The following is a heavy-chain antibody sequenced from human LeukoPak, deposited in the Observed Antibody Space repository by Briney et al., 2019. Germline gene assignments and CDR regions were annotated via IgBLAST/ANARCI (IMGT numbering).Heavy chain of an antibody. Sequence: GGSLRLSCAASGFTFSSYSMNWVRQAPGKGLEWVSSISSSSSYIYYADSVKGRFTISRDNAKNSLYLQMNSLRAEDTAVYYCARDYYDSSGYYTRRVNWFDPWGQGALVTVSS. J-gene: IGHJ5*02. D-gene: IGHD3-22*01. CDR2: ISSSSSYI. CDR3: ARDYYDSSGYYTRRVNWFDP. V-gene: IGHV3-21*01. CDR1: GFTFSSYS.